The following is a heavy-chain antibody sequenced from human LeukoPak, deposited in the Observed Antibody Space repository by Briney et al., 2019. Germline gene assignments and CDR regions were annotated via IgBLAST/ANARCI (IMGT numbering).Heavy chain of an antibody. CDR3: ARVELWRDYYYYMDV. CDR1: GFTFSSYW. Sequence: GGSLRLSCAASGFTFSSYWMSWVRQAPGKGLEWVANIKQDGSEKYYVDSVKGRLTISRDNAKNSLYLQMNSLRAEDTAVYYCARVELWRDYYYYMDVWGKGTTVTVSS. J-gene: IGHJ6*03. D-gene: IGHD5-18*01. CDR2: IKQDGSEK. V-gene: IGHV3-7*01.